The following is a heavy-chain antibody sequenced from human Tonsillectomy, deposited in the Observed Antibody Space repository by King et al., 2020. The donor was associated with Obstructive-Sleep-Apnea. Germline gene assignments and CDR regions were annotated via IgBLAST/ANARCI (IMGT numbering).Heavy chain of an antibody. CDR2: ISYDGSNK. Sequence: VQLVESGGGVVQPGRSLRLSCAASGFTFSSYAMHWVRQAPGKGLEWVAVISYDGSNKYYADSVKGRFTISRDNSKNTLYLQMNSLRAEDTAVYYCARGPGGYFDYWGQGTLVTVSS. V-gene: IGHV3-30-3*01. CDR1: GFTFSSYA. CDR3: ARGPGGYFDY. J-gene: IGHJ4*02. D-gene: IGHD2-15*01.